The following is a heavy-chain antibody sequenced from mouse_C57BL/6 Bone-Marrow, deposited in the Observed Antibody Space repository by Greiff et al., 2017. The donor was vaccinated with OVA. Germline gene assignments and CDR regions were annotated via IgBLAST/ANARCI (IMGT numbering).Heavy chain of an antibody. CDR1: GYTFTSYW. CDR2: IYPSDSET. V-gene: IGHV1-61*01. Sequence: VQLQQPGAELVRPGSSVKLSCKASGYTFTSYWMDWVKQRPGQGLEWIGNIYPSDSETHYNQKFKDKATLTVDKSSSTAYMQLSSLTSEDSAVYYCARAVRYDGAMDYWGQGTSVTVS. CDR3: ARAVRYDGAMDY. J-gene: IGHJ4*01. D-gene: IGHD2-12*01.